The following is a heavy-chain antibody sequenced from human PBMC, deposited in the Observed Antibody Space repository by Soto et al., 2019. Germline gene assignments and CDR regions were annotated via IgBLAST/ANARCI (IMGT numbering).Heavy chain of an antibody. CDR1: DFTVSSNY. D-gene: IGHD2-21*01. Sequence: EVQLVESGGDLIQAGGSLRLSCAASDFTVSSNYMTWVRQAPEKGLECVSAIFREGKTYYADSVKGQFTISRDNSKNTVCLQLDSLRAKGTAVYYCAASLFWPGYFDLWGRGTLVTVAS. CDR2: IFREGKT. J-gene: IGHJ2*01. V-gene: IGHV3-53*01. CDR3: AASLFWPGYFDL.